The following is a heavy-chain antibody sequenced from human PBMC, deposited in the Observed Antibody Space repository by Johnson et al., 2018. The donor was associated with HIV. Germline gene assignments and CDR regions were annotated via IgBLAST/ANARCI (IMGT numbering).Heavy chain of an antibody. CDR3: AREAGSGSYSPWRPDAFDI. D-gene: IGHD3-10*01. CDR2: INWNGGST. CDR1: GFTFSSYG. V-gene: IGHV3-20*04. J-gene: IGHJ3*02. Sequence: MLLVESGGGVVQPGGSLRLSCVASGFTFSSYGMHWVRQAPGKGLEWVSGINWNGGSTGYADSVKGRFTISRDNANNSLYLQMNSLRAEDTALYYCAREAGSGSYSPWRPDAFDIWGQGTMVTVSS.